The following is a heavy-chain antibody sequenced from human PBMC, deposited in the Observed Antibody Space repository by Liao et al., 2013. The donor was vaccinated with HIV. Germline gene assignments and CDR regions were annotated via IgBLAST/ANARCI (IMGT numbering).Heavy chain of an antibody. V-gene: IGHV4-34*01. CDR3: TSDFLD. D-gene: IGHD3-3*01. J-gene: IGHJ6*04. Sequence: QVQLQQWGARLLKPSETLSLTCAVYGDTFSGYYWNWVRQVPGKGLEWIGEINHSGRIRYNPSLTSRVAISADTSKRQFSLTLASVTAADTAIYYCTSDFLDWGNGTPVTVSS. CDR2: INHSGRI. CDR1: GDTFSGYY.